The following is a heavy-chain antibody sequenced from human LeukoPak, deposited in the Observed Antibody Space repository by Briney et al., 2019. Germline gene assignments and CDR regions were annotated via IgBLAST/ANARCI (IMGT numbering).Heavy chain of an antibody. V-gene: IGHV1-2*02. J-gene: IGHJ4*02. Sequence: GASVKVSCKASGYTFTGYYMHWVRQAPGQGLEWMGWINPNSGGANYAQKFQGRVTMTRDTSISTAYMELSRLRSDDTAVYYCARDRDYGDSFDYWGQGTLVTVSS. CDR2: INPNSGGA. CDR3: ARDRDYGDSFDY. CDR1: GYTFTGYY. D-gene: IGHD4-17*01.